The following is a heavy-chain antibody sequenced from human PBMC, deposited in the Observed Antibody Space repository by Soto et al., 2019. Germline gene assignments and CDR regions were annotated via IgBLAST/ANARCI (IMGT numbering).Heavy chain of an antibody. CDR1: GDSVSSNSAA. Sequence: SQTLSLTCAISGDSVSSNSAAWNWIRQSPSRGLEWLGRTYYRSKWYNDYAVSVKSRITINPDTSKNQFSLQLNSVTPEDTAVYYCARDMENVVVPAAIPGYYYYGMDVWGQGTTVTSP. V-gene: IGHV6-1*01. J-gene: IGHJ6*02. CDR3: ARDMENVVVPAAIPGYYYYGMDV. CDR2: TYYRSKWYN. D-gene: IGHD2-2*02.